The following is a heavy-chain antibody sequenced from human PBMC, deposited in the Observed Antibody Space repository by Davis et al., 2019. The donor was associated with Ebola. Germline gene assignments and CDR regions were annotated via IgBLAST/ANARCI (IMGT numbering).Heavy chain of an antibody. CDR2: ISAYNGNT. J-gene: IGHJ6*02. Sequence: ASVKVSCKASGYTFTGYYMHWVRQAPGQGLEWMGWISAYNGNTNYAQKLQGRVTITADKSTSTAYMELSSLRSEDTAVYYCARGGCSSTSSPPNVWGQGTTVTVSS. V-gene: IGHV1-18*04. CDR3: ARGGCSSTSSPPNV. CDR1: GYTFTGYY. D-gene: IGHD2-2*01.